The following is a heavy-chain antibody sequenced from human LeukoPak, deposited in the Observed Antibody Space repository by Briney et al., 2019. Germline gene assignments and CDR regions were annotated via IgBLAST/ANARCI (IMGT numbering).Heavy chain of an antibody. D-gene: IGHD2-8*01. J-gene: IGHJ5*02. Sequence: PSETLSLTCTVSGGSISSYYWSWIRQPPGKGLEWIGYIYYSGSTNYNPSLKSRVTISADTSKNQFSLKLSSVTAADTAVYYCASSQGYCTNGVCSGIDPWGQGTLVTVSS. V-gene: IGHV4-59*01. CDR2: IYYSGST. CDR3: ASSQGYCTNGVCSGIDP. CDR1: GGSISSYY.